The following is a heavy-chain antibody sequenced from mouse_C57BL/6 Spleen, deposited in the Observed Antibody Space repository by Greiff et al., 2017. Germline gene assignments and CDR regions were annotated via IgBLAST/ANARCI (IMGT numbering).Heavy chain of an antibody. CDR3: ARSVSKPETAQATFAY. J-gene: IGHJ3*01. D-gene: IGHD3-2*02. CDR2: IYPGSGST. CDR1: GYTFTSYW. Sequence: QVQLKQPGAELVKPGASVKMSCKASGYTFTSYWITWVKQRPGQGLEWIGDIYPGSGSTNYNEKFKSKATLTVDTSSSTAYMQLSSLTSEDSAVYYCARSVSKPETAQATFAYWGQGTLVTVSA. V-gene: IGHV1-55*01.